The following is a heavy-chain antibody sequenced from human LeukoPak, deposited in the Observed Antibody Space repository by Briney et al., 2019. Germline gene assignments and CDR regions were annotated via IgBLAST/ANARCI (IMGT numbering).Heavy chain of an antibody. CDR3: AKTVGHSGSYPLVGY. CDR1: GFTFSSYG. V-gene: IGHV3-30*02. CDR2: IRYDGSNK. Sequence: SGGSLRLSCAASGFTFSSYGMHWVRQAPGKGLEWVAFIRYDGSNKYYADSVKGRFTISRDNSKNTLYLQMNSLRAEDTAVYYCAKTVGHSGSYPLVGYWGQGTLVTVSS. D-gene: IGHD1-26*01. J-gene: IGHJ4*02.